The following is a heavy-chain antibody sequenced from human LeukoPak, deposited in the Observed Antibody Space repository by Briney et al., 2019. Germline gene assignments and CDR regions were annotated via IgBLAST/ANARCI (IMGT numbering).Heavy chain of an antibody. D-gene: IGHD5-18*01. Sequence: SETLSLTCTVSGGSISSYYWSWIRQPPGKGLEWIGYIYYSGSTNYNPSLKSRVTISVDTSKNQFSLKLSSVTAADTAVYYCARTSKLWLTAFDYWGQGTLVTVSS. CDR2: IYYSGST. CDR3: ARTSKLWLTAFDY. J-gene: IGHJ4*02. V-gene: IGHV4-59*01. CDR1: GGSISSYY.